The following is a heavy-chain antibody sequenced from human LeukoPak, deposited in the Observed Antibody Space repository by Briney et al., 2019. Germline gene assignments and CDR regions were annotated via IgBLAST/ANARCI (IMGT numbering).Heavy chain of an antibody. CDR1: GLTFSSYE. CDR2: ISSSGTTI. V-gene: IGHV3-48*03. D-gene: IGHD5-12*01. J-gene: IGHJ5*02. CDR3: ARLLVATPGVDP. Sequence: GGSLRLSCAASGLTFSSYEMHWVCQAPGKGLEWVADISSSGTTIYYADSVKGRFTISRDNAKNSLYLQMNSLRAEDTAVYYCARLLVATPGVDPWGQGTLVTVSS.